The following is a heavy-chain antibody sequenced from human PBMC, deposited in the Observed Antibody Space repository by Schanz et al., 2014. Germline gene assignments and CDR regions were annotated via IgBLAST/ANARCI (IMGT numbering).Heavy chain of an antibody. D-gene: IGHD2-21*02. CDR1: GFSFSTYW. J-gene: IGHJ4*02. Sequence: EEQLVESGGGLVQPGGSLRLSCAASGFSFSTYWMSWVRQAPGKGLEWVSSISSRSSHIYYADSVKGRFTVSRDNAKNSVYLQMNGLRVEDTAVYYCVRERTNYGGNSYFFDHWGQGTLVTVSS. CDR2: ISSRSSHI. CDR3: VRERTNYGGNSYFFDH. V-gene: IGHV3-21*01.